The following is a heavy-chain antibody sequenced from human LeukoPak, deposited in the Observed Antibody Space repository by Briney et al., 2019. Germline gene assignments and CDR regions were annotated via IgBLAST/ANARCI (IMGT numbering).Heavy chain of an antibody. CDR3: ARNGDI. J-gene: IGHJ3*02. CDR2: TNEAGGDK. CDR1: GFTFSDFW. Sequence: GGSLRLSCAASGFTFSDFWMSWVRQAPGKGLECVASTNEAGGDKLYVDSVKGRFTISRDNAKNSLYLQMNSLRAEDTAVYYCARNGDIWGQGTMVTVSS. V-gene: IGHV3-7*01.